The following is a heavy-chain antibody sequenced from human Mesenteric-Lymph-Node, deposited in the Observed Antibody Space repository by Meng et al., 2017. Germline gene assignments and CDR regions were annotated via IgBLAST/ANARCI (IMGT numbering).Heavy chain of an antibody. V-gene: IGHV4-38-2*01. D-gene: IGHD6-13*01. Sequence: SETLSLTCAVSGYSISSGYYWGWIRQPPGKGLEWIGRIHTSGTTNYNPSLESRVTISVDASKNQMSLNLNYVTAADTAVYYCVRGPRGQLVRRLDYYYYGMDVWGQGTTVTVSS. CDR3: VRGPRGQLVRRLDYYYYGMDV. CDR1: GYSISSGYY. CDR2: IHTSGTT. J-gene: IGHJ6*02.